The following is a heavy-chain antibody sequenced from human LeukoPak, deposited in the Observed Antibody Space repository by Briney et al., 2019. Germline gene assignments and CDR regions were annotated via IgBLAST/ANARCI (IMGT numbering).Heavy chain of an antibody. Sequence: PSDTLSLTCAVSGYSITSSSWWGWIRQPPGKGLEWIGYIYHSGTTYYNPSLQSRVTMSVDTSKNQFSLKLSSVTAVDTAVYYCARPDYGGNSGEYYYYGMDVWGQGTTVTVSS. D-gene: IGHD4-23*01. CDR2: IYHSGTT. V-gene: IGHV4-28*01. J-gene: IGHJ6*02. CDR3: ARPDYGGNSGEYYYYGMDV. CDR1: GYSITSSSW.